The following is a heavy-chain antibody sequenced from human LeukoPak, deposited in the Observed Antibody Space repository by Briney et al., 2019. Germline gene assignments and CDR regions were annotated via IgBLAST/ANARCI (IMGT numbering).Heavy chain of an antibody. J-gene: IGHJ4*02. V-gene: IGHV3-7*01. Sequence: GRSLRLSCAASGFTSSSYWTSWVRHAPGNGMEWVAKIKQDRSEKYEVDSLKGRFPVSRDNAKNARYLQMNSLRAEDTGVYYCARGFQYEAYWGQGTLVTVSS. D-gene: IGHD2-2*01. CDR3: ARGFQYEAY. CDR1: GFTSSSYW. CDR2: IKQDRSEK.